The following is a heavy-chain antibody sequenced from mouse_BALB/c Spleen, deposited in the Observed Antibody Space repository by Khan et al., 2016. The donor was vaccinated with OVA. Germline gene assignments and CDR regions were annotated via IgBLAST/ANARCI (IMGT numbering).Heavy chain of an antibody. CDR3: ARGWYGNHAIDY. D-gene: IGHD2-10*02. CDR1: GYIFTSYW. V-gene: IGHV1S132*01. CDR2: IYPGTGST. Sequence: QVQLKQSGAELVRPGASVKLSCKTSGYIFTSYWIQWVKQRPGQGLGWIAKIYPGTGSTYYNEKFKGKATLTGDTSSSTAYMQLSSLKSEDSAVYFCARGWYGNHAIDYWGQGTSVTVSS. J-gene: IGHJ4*01.